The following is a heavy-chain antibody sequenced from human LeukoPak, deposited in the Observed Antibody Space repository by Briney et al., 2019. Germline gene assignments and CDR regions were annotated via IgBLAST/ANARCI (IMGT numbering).Heavy chain of an antibody. CDR3: ASSPYYDILTGLKGNWFDP. D-gene: IGHD3-9*01. J-gene: IGHJ5*02. Sequence: PSETLSLTCTVSGGSISSYYWSWIRQPPGKGLEWIGYIYYSGSTNHNPSLKSRVTISVDTSKNQFSLKLSSVTAADTAVYYCASSPYYDILTGLKGNWFDPWGQGTLVTVSS. V-gene: IGHV4-59*01. CDR1: GGSISSYY. CDR2: IYYSGST.